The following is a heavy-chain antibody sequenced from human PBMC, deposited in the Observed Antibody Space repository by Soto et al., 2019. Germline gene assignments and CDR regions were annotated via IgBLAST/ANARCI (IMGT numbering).Heavy chain of an antibody. CDR1: GGSISSSSYY. J-gene: IGHJ4*02. D-gene: IGHD3-10*01. V-gene: IGHV4-39*01. CDR3: ATTHRGPNPGFDS. CDR2: IYYSGGS. Sequence: PSETLSLTCTVSGGSISSSSYYWGWIRQPPGKGLEWIGSIYYSGGSSYNPSLKSRVTISADLSKNQFYLKLNSVTAADTAVYYCATTHRGPNPGFDSWGQGTLVTVSS.